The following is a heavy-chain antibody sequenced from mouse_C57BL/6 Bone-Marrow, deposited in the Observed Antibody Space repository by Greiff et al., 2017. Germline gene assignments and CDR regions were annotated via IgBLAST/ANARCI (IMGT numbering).Heavy chain of an antibody. D-gene: IGHD1-1*01. CDR1: GYTFTSYW. Sequence: VQLQQPGAELVKPGASVKLSCKASGYTFTSYWMHWVKQRPGQGLEWIGMIHPNSGSTNYNEKFKSKATLTVDKSSSTAYMQLSVLTSEYSAVYYCSPTVVEGDYWGQGTTLTVSS. V-gene: IGHV1-64*01. CDR3: SPTVVEGDY. J-gene: IGHJ2*01. CDR2: IHPNSGST.